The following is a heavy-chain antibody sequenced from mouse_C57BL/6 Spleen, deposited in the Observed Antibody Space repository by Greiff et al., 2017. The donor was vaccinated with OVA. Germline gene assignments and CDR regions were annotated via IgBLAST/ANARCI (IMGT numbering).Heavy chain of an antibody. CDR1: GYSITSDY. D-gene: IGHD1-1*01. CDR2: ISYNGSP. CDR3: ARRYDYGSSWYIDV. V-gene: IGHV3-8*01. J-gene: IGHJ1*03. Sequence: EVHLVESGPGLAQPSQPLSLTCSVTGYSITSDYWNWIRKFPGNKLEYMVYISYNGSPYYNPSLKIRISIKRDKSKNQYYLQLNSVTTEDTATYYCARRYDYGSSWYIDVWGTGTSVTVSS.